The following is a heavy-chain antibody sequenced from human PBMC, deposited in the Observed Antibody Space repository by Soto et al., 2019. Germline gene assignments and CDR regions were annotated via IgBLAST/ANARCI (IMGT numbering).Heavy chain of an antibody. J-gene: IGHJ4*02. CDR3: ARAYYDSSGYYPALYFDY. D-gene: IGHD3-22*01. CDR2: INHSGST. CDR1: GGSFSGYY. Sequence: PSETLSLTCAVYGGSFSGYYWTWIRQPPGTGLEWIGEINHSGSTNYNPSLKSRVTISVDTSKNQFSLKLSSVTVADTAVYYCARAYYDSSGYYPALYFDYWGQGTLVTVSS. V-gene: IGHV4-34*01.